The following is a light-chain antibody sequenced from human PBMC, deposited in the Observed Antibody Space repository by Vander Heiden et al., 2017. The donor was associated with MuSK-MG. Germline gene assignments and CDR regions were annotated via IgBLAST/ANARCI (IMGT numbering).Light chain of an antibody. J-gene: IGLJ2*01. Sequence: LAKAPKFMIYEGNKRPSGVPDRFSGAKSGNTAFLTVSGVQAEDEGDDDCSSDAGSNKVAFGGGTKLTVL. V-gene: IGLV2-8*01. CDR2: EGN. CDR3: SSDAGSNKVA.